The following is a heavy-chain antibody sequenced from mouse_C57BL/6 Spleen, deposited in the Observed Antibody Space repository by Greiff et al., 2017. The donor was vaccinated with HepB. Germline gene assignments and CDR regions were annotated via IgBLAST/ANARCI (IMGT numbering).Heavy chain of an antibody. J-gene: IGHJ1*03. CDR3: APFYYGSSYRYFDV. CDR1: GYTFTDYY. D-gene: IGHD1-1*01. CDR2: INPNNGGT. Sequence: VQLQQSGPELVKPGASVKISCKASGYTFTDYYMNWVKQSHGKSLEWIGDINPNNGGTSYNQKFKGKATLTVDKSSSTAYMELRSLTSEDSAVYYCAPFYYGSSYRYFDVWGTGTTVTVSS. V-gene: IGHV1-26*01.